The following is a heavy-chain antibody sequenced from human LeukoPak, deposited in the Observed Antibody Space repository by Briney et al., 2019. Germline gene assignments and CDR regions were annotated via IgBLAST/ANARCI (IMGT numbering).Heavy chain of an antibody. CDR3: ARRRGIQLWSNWFDP. CDR1: GYTFTGYY. D-gene: IGHD5-18*01. Sequence: GASVKVSCKASGYTFTGYYMHWVRQAPGQGLEWMGWINPNSGGTNYAQKFQGRVTMTRDTSISTAYMELSRLRSDDTAVYYCARRRGIQLWSNWFDPWGQGTLVTVSS. CDR2: INPNSGGT. V-gene: IGHV1-2*02. J-gene: IGHJ5*02.